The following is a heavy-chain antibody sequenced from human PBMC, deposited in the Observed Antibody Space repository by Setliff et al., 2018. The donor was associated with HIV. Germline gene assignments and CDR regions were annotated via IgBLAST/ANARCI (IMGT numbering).Heavy chain of an antibody. D-gene: IGHD2-2*01. CDR1: GHTFTNYI. Sequence: GASVKVSCKASGHTFTNYIMNWVRQAPGQGLEWMGWINTNTGNPTYAQGFTGRFVFSLDTSVSTAYLQISSLKAEDTAVYYCARVGCSSTTCPWAWYFDLWGRGTLVTVSS. CDR3: ARVGCSSTTCPWAWYFDL. J-gene: IGHJ2*01. CDR2: INTNTGNP. V-gene: IGHV7-4-1*02.